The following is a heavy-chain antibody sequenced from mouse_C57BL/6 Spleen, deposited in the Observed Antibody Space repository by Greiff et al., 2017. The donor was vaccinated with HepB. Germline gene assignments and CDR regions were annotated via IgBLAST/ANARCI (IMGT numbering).Heavy chain of an antibody. CDR1: GYTFTSYW. V-gene: IGHV1-52*01. Sequence: QVQLQQPGAELVRPGSSVKLSCKASGYTFTSYWMHWVKQRPIQGLEWIGNIDPSDSETHYNQKFKDKATLTVDKSSSTAYMQLSSLTSEDSAVYSCARSGGNYVGYAMDYWGQGTSVTVSS. CDR2: IDPSDSET. D-gene: IGHD2-1*01. J-gene: IGHJ4*01. CDR3: ARSGGNYVGYAMDY.